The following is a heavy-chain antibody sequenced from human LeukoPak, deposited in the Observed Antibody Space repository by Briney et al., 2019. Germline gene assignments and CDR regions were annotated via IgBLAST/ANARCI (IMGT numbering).Heavy chain of an antibody. CDR2: IYYSGST. D-gene: IGHD3-22*01. CDR1: GDSISSYY. J-gene: IGHJ4*02. CDR3: ARGFDSSGYYFDY. Sequence: SETLSLTCTVSGDSISSYYWSWIRQPPGKGLEWIGYIYYSGSTNYNPSLKSRVSISVDTSKNQFSLKLNSVTAGDTAVYYCARGFDSSGYYFDYWGQGTLVTVSS. V-gene: IGHV4-59*01.